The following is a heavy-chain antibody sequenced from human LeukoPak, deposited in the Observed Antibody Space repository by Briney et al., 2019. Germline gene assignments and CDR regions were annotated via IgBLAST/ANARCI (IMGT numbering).Heavy chain of an antibody. V-gene: IGHV3-23*01. CDR2: ISGSGGST. CDR3: TRSFRGFDFYYFDN. D-gene: IGHD5-12*01. J-gene: IGHJ4*02. Sequence: GGSLRLSCAASGFTFSSYARNWVRQAPGKGLEWVSSISGSGGSTFYADSVKGRFTISRDNSRNTLYLQMNSLRAEDTAIFYCTRSFRGFDFYYFDNWGRGTLVTVSS. CDR1: GFTFSSYA.